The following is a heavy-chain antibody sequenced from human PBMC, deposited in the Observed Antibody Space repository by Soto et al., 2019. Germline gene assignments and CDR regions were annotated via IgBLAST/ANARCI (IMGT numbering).Heavy chain of an antibody. Sequence: QVPLVESGGGLVKPGGSLRLSCAASGLTFSDYYMTWIRQAPGNGLEWVSYISSSGNTISYVDSVKGRFTISRDNARNSLYLQMNSLRAEDTAVYYCARAAGCFDPWGQGTLVTVSS. CDR2: ISSSGNTI. CDR3: ARAAGCFDP. CDR1: GLTFSDYY. J-gene: IGHJ5*02. V-gene: IGHV3-11*01.